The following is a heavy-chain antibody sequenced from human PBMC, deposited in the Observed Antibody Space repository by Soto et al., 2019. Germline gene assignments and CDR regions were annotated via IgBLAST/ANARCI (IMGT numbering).Heavy chain of an antibody. CDR2: ISSTATYT. Sequence: GGSLRLSCAASGFSFSDYYMNWIRQAPGKGLEWLSYISSTATYTNYADSVRGRFTISRDSAKNSLYLDMNGLRTEDTAVYYCARARLVVEGRFDYWGQGTLVTVSS. CDR3: ARARLVVEGRFDY. J-gene: IGHJ4*02. D-gene: IGHD3-22*01. V-gene: IGHV3-11*06. CDR1: GFSFSDYY.